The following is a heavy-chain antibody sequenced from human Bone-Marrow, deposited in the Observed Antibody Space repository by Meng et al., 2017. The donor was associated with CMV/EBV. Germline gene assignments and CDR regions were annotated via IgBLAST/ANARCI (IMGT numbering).Heavy chain of an antibody. CDR2: IRYDGSNK. Sequence: VQVVGAGGGVVQPGGSLRLSCAASGFTFSSYGMHWVRQAPGKGLEWVAFIRYDGSNKYYADSVKGRFTISRDNSKNTLYLQMNSLRAEDTAVYYCAKSEGAAAGPYYFDYWGQGTLVTVSS. J-gene: IGHJ4*02. V-gene: IGHV3-30*02. CDR3: AKSEGAAAGPYYFDY. CDR1: GFTFSSYG. D-gene: IGHD6-13*01.